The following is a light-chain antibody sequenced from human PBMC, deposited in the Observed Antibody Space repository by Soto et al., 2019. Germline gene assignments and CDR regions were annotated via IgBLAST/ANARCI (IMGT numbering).Light chain of an antibody. J-gene: IGKJ1*01. CDR2: GAS. CDR1: QSVSTN. CDR3: QQYNDWPPRAT. Sequence: EVVMTQSPATLSASPGERATLSCRASQSVSTNLAWYQQKPGQTPRLLIYGASARATGIPARFSGSGSGTEFPLTISSLQSEDFAVYYCQQYNDWPPRATFGQGTKVEIK. V-gene: IGKV3-15*01.